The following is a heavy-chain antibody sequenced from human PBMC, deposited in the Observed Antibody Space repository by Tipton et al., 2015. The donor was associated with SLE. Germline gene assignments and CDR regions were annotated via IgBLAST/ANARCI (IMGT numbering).Heavy chain of an antibody. V-gene: IGHV4-34*01. D-gene: IGHD4/OR15-4a*01. Sequence: TLSLTCAVYGGSFRGYYWSWIRQPPGKGLEWIGEINHSESTNYNPSVKSRVTISVDTSKNQFSLKLNSVTAADTAVYYCALYGAIGDYYYYGMDVWGQGTTVTVSS. J-gene: IGHJ6*02. CDR2: INHSEST. CDR3: ALYGAIGDYYYYGMDV. CDR1: GGSFRGYY.